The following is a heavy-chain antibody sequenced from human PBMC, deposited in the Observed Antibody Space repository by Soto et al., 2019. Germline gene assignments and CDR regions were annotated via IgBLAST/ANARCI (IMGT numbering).Heavy chain of an antibody. CDR1: GYTFTSYG. J-gene: IGHJ4*02. V-gene: IGHV1-46*01. CDR3: ARAKDYSGLDY. Sequence: GASVKVSCKASGYTFTSYGISWVRQAPGQGLEWMGLISPSGGNTSYAQKFQGRVTMTRDTSTSTVYMELSSLRSEDTAVYYCARAKDYSGLDYWGQGTLVTVSS. CDR2: ISPSGGNT. D-gene: IGHD3-10*01.